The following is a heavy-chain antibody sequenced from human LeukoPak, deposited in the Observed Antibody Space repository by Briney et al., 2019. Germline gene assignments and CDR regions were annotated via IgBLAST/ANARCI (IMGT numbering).Heavy chain of an antibody. Sequence: GRSLRLTCAAYGFTFSSYAMHWVRQAPGKGLEWLAAISYDGNNKYYADSVKGRFTISRDNSKNTLYLQMNSLRAEDTAVYYCARDAARVIDYWGQGTLVTVSS. CDR3: ARDAARVIDY. V-gene: IGHV3-30-3*01. D-gene: IGHD4-11*01. J-gene: IGHJ4*02. CDR1: GFTFSSYA. CDR2: ISYDGNNK.